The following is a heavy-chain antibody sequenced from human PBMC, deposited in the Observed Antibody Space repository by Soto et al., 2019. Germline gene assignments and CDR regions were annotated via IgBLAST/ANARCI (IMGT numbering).Heavy chain of an antibody. CDR1: GFIFSIYW. CDR3: TRDLNGDWNYGES. CDR2: IKQDGSEK. V-gene: IGHV3-7*03. J-gene: IGHJ5*02. D-gene: IGHD1-7*01. Sequence: WGSLRLSCAASGFIFSIYWMSWVLQAPGRGLEWVANIKQDGSEKYYLDSVKGRFTISRDNAKTSLYLLMNSLRAEDTAVYYCTRDLNGDWNYGESWGQGTLVTVSS.